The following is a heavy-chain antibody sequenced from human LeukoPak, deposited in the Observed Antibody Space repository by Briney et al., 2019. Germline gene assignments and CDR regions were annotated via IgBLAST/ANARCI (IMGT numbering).Heavy chain of an antibody. V-gene: IGHV4-34*01. D-gene: IGHD1-26*01. J-gene: IGHJ6*02. Sequence: PSETLSLTCTVFGGSFSGYYWSWIRQPPDKGLEWIGEINPSGSTNYNPSLKTRVTISTDTSKTHFSLNLSSVTATYTALYYCARRGSGSGGTYAGMDVWGQGTTVTVSS. CDR3: ARRGSGSGGTYAGMDV. CDR2: INPSGST. CDR1: GGSFSGYY.